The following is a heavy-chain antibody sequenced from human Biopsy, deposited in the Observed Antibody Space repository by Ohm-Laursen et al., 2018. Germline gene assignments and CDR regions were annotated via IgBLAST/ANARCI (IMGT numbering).Heavy chain of an antibody. Sequence: LSLTCSVSGGSMSDHYWSWLRQTPGKGLEWLGDIYYTGKTTYNPSLESRITISVDTSKNKFSLQLDSMTAADTAVYYCGRVWLWRGYGMDVWGQGTTVTVSS. CDR2: IYYTGKT. J-gene: IGHJ6*02. CDR3: GRVWLWRGYGMDV. V-gene: IGHV4-59*11. D-gene: IGHD6-19*01. CDR1: GGSMSDHY.